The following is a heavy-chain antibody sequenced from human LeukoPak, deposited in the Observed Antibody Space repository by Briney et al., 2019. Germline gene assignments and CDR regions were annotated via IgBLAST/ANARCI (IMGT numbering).Heavy chain of an antibody. CDR1: GFTFSSYA. Sequence: GRSLRLSCAASGFTFSSYAMHWVRQAPGKGLEWVAVISYDGSNKYYADSVKGRFTISRDNSKNTLYLQMNSLRAEDTAVYYCARGSYSSGWDFDYWGQGTLVTVSS. V-gene: IGHV3-30*04. J-gene: IGHJ4*02. D-gene: IGHD6-19*01. CDR3: ARGSYSSGWDFDY. CDR2: ISYDGSNK.